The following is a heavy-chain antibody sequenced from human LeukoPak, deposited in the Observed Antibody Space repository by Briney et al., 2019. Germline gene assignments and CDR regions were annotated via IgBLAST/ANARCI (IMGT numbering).Heavy chain of an antibody. D-gene: IGHD2-21*02. Sequence: GGSLRLSCAASGFTFSGSAMHCVRQASGKGLEWVGRIISKANSYATAYAASVKGRFTISRDDSKNTAYLQMNSLKTEDTAVYYCTRRSPGPPYCGGDCYSYGMDVWGQGTTVTVSS. CDR3: TRRSPGPPYCGGDCYSYGMDV. CDR1: GFTFSGSA. V-gene: IGHV3-73*01. CDR2: IISKANSYAT. J-gene: IGHJ6*02.